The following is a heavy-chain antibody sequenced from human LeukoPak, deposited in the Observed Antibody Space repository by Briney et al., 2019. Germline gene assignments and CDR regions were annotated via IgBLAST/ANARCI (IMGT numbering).Heavy chain of an antibody. CDR2: IYHSGST. J-gene: IGHJ4*02. V-gene: IGHV4-59*01. CDR1: GDSISSYY. D-gene: IGHD6-13*01. CDR3: ATGYSSTWYYFYY. Sequence: SETLSLTCTVSGDSISSYYWSWIRQPPGKGLEWIGYIYHSGSTNYNPSLKSRVTISADTSKDQFSLKLASVTAADTAVYYCATGYSSTWYYFYYWGQGTLVTVSS.